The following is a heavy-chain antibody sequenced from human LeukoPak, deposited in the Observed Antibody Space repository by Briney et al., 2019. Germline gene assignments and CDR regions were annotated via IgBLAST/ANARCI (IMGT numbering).Heavy chain of an antibody. CDR1: GFTFSSYS. Sequence: GGSLRLSCAASGFTFSSYSMNWVRQAPGKGLEWVSSITSSSYIYYADSVKGRFTISRDNAKNSLYLQMNSLRTDDTSVYFCAKYAYNWNAPDGFDMWGQGTMVIVSS. J-gene: IGHJ3*02. V-gene: IGHV3-21*01. CDR2: ITSSSYI. D-gene: IGHD1-1*01. CDR3: AKYAYNWNAPDGFDM.